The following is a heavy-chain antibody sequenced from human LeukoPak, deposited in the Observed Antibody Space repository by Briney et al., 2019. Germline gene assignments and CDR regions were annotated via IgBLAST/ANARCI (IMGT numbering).Heavy chain of an antibody. D-gene: IGHD3-9*01. V-gene: IGHV5-10-1*01. CDR2: IDPSDSYT. CDR1: GYSFTSYW. Sequence: GESLKISCKGSGYSFTSYWISWVRQMPGKGLEWMGRIDPSDSYTNYSPSFQGHVTISADKSISIAYLQWSSLKASDTAMYYCARVYYDILTGYSHFDYWGQGTLVTVSS. J-gene: IGHJ4*02. CDR3: ARVYYDILTGYSHFDY.